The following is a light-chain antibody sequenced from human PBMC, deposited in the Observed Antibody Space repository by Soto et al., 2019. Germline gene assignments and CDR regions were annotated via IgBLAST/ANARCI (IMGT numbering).Light chain of an antibody. CDR3: QQCNVWPAYT. J-gene: IGKJ2*01. CDR1: QSVGTY. Sequence: EVVMTQSPATLSVSPGESVTLSCRASQSVGTYLAWYQQKPGQAPRLLLYGASTRATGIPARFSGSGSGTEFTLTISSLQSEDFATDFCQQCNVWPAYTFGQGTKLEIK. V-gene: IGKV3-15*01. CDR2: GAS.